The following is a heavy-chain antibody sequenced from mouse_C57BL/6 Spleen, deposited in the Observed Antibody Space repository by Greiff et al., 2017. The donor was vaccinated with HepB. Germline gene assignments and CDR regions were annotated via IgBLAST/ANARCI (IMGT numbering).Heavy chain of an antibody. V-gene: IGHV5-17*01. Sequence: EVHLVESGGGLVKPGGSLKLSCAASGFTFSDYGMHWVRQAPEKGLEWVAYISSGSSTIYYADTVKGRFTISRDNAKNTLFLQMTSLRSEDTAMYYCANNYYGSSYYAMDYWGQGTSVTVSS. CDR3: ANNYYGSSYYAMDY. CDR1: GFTFSDYG. D-gene: IGHD1-1*01. CDR2: ISSGSSTI. J-gene: IGHJ4*01.